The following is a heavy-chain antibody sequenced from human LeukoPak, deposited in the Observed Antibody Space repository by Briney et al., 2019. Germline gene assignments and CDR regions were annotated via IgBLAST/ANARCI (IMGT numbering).Heavy chain of an antibody. D-gene: IGHD6-13*01. CDR1: GGSFSGYY. Sequence: SETLSLTCAVYGGSFSGYYWSWIRQPPGKGLEWIGEINHSGSTNYNPSLKSRVTISVDTSKNQFSLKLSPVTAADTAVYYCARGGSSWTVGYFDYWGQGTLVTVSS. V-gene: IGHV4-34*01. CDR3: ARGGSSWTVGYFDY. J-gene: IGHJ4*02. CDR2: INHSGST.